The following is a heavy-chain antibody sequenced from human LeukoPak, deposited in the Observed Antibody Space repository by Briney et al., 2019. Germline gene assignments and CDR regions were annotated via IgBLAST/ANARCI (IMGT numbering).Heavy chain of an antibody. Sequence: GGSLRLSCAASGFTFSSYGMHWVRQAPGKGLEWVAVIWYDGSNKYYADSVKGRFTISRDNSKNTLYLQMNSLRAEDTAVYYCAKDSPVGAFDIWGQGTMVTVSS. D-gene: IGHD1-26*01. CDR3: AKDSPVGAFDI. V-gene: IGHV3-33*06. CDR2: IWYDGSNK. CDR1: GFTFSSYG. J-gene: IGHJ3*02.